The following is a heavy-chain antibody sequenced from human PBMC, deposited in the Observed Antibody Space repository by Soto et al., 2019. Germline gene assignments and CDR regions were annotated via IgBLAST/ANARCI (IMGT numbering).Heavy chain of an antibody. D-gene: IGHD5-12*01. CDR2: IYYSGST. J-gene: IGHJ4*02. V-gene: IGHV4-59*01. CDR1: GGSISSYY. CDR3: ARDRGWLQPDLDY. Sequence: SETLSLTCTVSGGSISSYYWSWIRQPPGKGLEWIGYIYYSGSTNYNPSLKSRVTISVDTSKNQFSLKLSSVTAADTAVYYCARDRGWLQPDLDYWGQGTLVTVSS.